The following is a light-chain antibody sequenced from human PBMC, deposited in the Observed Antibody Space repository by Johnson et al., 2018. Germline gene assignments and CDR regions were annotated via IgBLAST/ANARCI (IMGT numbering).Light chain of an antibody. J-gene: IGLJ1*01. Sequence: QSVLTQPPSVSAAPGQKVTISCSGSSSNIGNNYVSWYQQLPGTAPKLLIYENNKRPSGIPDRFSGSKSGTSATLGITGLQTGDEAGAYCGTWDGILIAGIVFGTGIKVTVL. CDR2: ENN. CDR3: GTWDGILIAGIV. V-gene: IGLV1-51*02. CDR1: SSNIGNNY.